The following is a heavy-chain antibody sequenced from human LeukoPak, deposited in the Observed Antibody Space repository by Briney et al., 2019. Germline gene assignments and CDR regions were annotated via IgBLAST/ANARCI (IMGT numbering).Heavy chain of an antibody. Sequence: ASVKVSCKASGYTFTSYGISWVRQAPGQGLEWMGWISAYNGNTNYAQKLQGRVTMTTDTSTSTAYMELRSLRSDDTAVYYCAREVGGSGMLSWFDPWGQGTQVTVSS. CDR3: AREVGGSGMLSWFDP. J-gene: IGHJ5*02. CDR1: GYTFTSYG. D-gene: IGHD3-10*01. V-gene: IGHV1-18*01. CDR2: ISAYNGNT.